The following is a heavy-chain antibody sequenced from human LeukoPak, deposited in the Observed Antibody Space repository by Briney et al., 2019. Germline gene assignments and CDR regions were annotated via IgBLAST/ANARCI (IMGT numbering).Heavy chain of an antibody. J-gene: IGHJ3*02. Sequence: GGSVRLSCAASGFTVSSNYMSWVGQAPGKGLEWVSVIYRGGSTYYADSVKGRYSLSRDNSKNTLYPQMNSLRAEDTAVYYCARDTSRGYSPEGAFDIRGAGKLGTVSS. CDR2: IYRGGST. V-gene: IGHV3-53*01. CDR1: GFTVSSNY. D-gene: IGHD5-18*01. CDR3: ARDTSRGYSPEGAFDI.